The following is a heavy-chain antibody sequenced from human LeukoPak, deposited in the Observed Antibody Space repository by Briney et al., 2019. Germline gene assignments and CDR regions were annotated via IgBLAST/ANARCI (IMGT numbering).Heavy chain of an antibody. CDR3: ASLFVGPSEAQLRYAFDI. V-gene: IGHV3-11*03. J-gene: IGHJ3*02. D-gene: IGHD3-3*01. CDR1: GFTFSDYY. CDR2: ISSSSSYT. Sequence: GGSLRLSCAASGFTFSDYYMSWIRQAPGKGLEWVSYISSSSSYTNYVDSVKGRFTISRDNAKNSLYPQMNSLRAEDTAVYYCASLFVGPSEAQLRYAFDIWGQGTMVTVSS.